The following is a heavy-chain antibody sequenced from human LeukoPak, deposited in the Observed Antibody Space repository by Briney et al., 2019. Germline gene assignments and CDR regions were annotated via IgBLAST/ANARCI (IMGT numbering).Heavy chain of an antibody. Sequence: PSETLSLTRTVSGGSVSSRSYYWGWIRQPPGKGLEWIGSIYYSGSTYYNPSLTSRVTISVDTSKNQFSLKLSSVTAADTAVYFCARHIEYSSGWLDYWGQGTLVTVSS. D-gene: IGHD6-19*01. J-gene: IGHJ4*02. CDR1: GGSVSSRSYY. V-gene: IGHV4-39*01. CDR3: ARHIEYSSGWLDY. CDR2: IYYSGST.